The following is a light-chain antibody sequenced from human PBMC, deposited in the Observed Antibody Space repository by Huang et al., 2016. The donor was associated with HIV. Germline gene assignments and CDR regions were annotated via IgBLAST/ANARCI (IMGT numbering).Light chain of an antibody. CDR3: QQYGSSSYT. J-gene: IGKJ2*01. CDR2: DAS. CDR1: QSIRNRY. V-gene: IGKV3D-20*01. Sequence: EIVLTQSPATLSLSPGESATLPCRATQSIRNRYLAWFKQKPGLAPRLLIYDASNRATCIPDRFSGGGSGTDFTLTISRLEPEDFAVYYCQQYGSSSYTFGQGTKLELK.